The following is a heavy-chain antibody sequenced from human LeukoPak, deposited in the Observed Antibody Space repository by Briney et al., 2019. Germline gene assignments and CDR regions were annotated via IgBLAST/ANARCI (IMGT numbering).Heavy chain of an antibody. CDR3: TRLGYCSGGSCYLDP. D-gene: IGHD2-15*01. Sequence: ASVKVSCKASGYSFISYDINWVRQATGQGLEWMGGMNPKSGNTGYAQKFQGRVTMTRNTSISTAYMELSSLRSEDTAVYYCTRLGYCSGGSCYLDPWGQGTLVTVSS. CDR2: MNPKSGNT. V-gene: IGHV1-8*01. CDR1: GYSFISYD. J-gene: IGHJ5*02.